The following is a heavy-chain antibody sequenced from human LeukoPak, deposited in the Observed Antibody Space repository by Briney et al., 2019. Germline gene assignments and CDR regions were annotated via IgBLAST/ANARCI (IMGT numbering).Heavy chain of an antibody. CDR3: ARGWTTVTTPLDY. V-gene: IGHV4-34*01. CDR1: GGSISSYY. J-gene: IGHJ4*02. D-gene: IGHD4-17*01. Sequence: PETLSLTCTVSGGSISSYYWSWIRQPAGKGLEWIGEINHSGSTNYNPSLKSRVTISTDTSKNQFSLKLSSVTAADTAVYYCARGWTTVTTPLDYWGQGTLVTVSS. CDR2: INHSGST.